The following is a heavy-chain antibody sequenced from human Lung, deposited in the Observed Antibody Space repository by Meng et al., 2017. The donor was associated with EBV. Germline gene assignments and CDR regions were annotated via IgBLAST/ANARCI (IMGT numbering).Heavy chain of an antibody. J-gene: IGHJ4*02. Sequence: QVHLPDSGLRLVEPSQTLSLICTVSGASISSAYNYWTWIRQRPGRGLEWIGYIYYSGITYYNPSLQSRLTISADTSKNQFSLMLTSLTAADTAVYYCARGADEYGGNAFDFWGQGALVTVSS. CDR2: IYYSGIT. CDR1: GASISSAYNY. D-gene: IGHD4-23*01. V-gene: IGHV4-31*03. CDR3: ARGADEYGGNAFDF.